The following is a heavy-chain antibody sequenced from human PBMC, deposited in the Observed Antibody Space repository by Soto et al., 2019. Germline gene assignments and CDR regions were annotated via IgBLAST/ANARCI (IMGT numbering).Heavy chain of an antibody. Sequence: EVQLLGSGGGFVQPGGSLRLSCVASGFTFNTYAMTWVRQAPGKGLEWVSTISDGGRFTYFADSVKGRFTISRDDSRKMLFLQMTSLRAEDTALYYCARSGPTNYFDYWGQGSLVSVSS. J-gene: IGHJ4*02. V-gene: IGHV3-23*01. CDR2: ISDGGRFT. CDR3: ARSGPTNYFDY. CDR1: GFTFNTYA.